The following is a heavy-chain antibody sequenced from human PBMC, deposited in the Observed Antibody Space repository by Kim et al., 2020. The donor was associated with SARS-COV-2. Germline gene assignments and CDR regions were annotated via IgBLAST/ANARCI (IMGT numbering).Heavy chain of an antibody. Sequence: ASVKVSCKVSGYTLTELSMHWVRQAPGKGLEWMGGFDPEDGETIYAQKFQGRVTMTEDTSTDTAYMELSSLRSEDTAVYYWATGPPIAVAGNWFDPWGQGTRVTVSS. D-gene: IGHD6-19*01. V-gene: IGHV1-24*01. CDR1: GYTLTELS. J-gene: IGHJ5*02. CDR2: FDPEDGET. CDR3: ATGPPIAVAGNWFDP.